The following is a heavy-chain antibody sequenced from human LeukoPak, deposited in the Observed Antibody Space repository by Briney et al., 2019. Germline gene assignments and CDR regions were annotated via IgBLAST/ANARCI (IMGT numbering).Heavy chain of an antibody. J-gene: IGHJ4*02. CDR2: ISGSGGTT. CDR1: GFPFSKYA. Sequence: GGSLRLSCAASGFPFSKYAMTWVRQAPGKGLEWVSAISGSGGTTYYADSVKGRFTISRDNSKNTLSVQMNSLRAEDTAVYYCAKCSYGFSDPNFDYWGQGTLVTVSS. CDR3: AKCSYGFSDPNFDY. D-gene: IGHD5-18*01. V-gene: IGHV3-23*01.